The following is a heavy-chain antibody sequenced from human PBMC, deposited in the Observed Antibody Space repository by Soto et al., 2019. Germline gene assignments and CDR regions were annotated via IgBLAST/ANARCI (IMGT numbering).Heavy chain of an antibody. CDR3: ARGPGGPDGPGDY. D-gene: IGHD2-15*01. CDR1: GYTFTSSA. J-gene: IGHJ4*02. CDR2: INAGNGNT. Sequence: QVQLVQSGAEVKKPGASVKVSCKASGYTFTSSAMHWVRQAPGQRLEWMGWINAGNGNTKYSQKFQGRVTITRDTSASTANRELSSLRSEDTAVYYCARGPGGPDGPGDYWGQGTLVTVSS. V-gene: IGHV1-3*01.